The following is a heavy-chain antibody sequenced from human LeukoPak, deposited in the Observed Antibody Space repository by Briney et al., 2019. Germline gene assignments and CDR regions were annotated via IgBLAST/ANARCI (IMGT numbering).Heavy chain of an antibody. Sequence: PSETLSLTCTVSGGSISSYYWSWIRQPPGKGLEWIGYIYYSGSTNYNPSLKSRVTISVDTSKNQFSLKLSSVTAADTAVYYCARWIGDYGGYWGQGTLVTVSS. CDR3: ARWIGDYGGY. V-gene: IGHV4-59*01. D-gene: IGHD2-2*03. CDR2: IYYSGST. J-gene: IGHJ4*02. CDR1: GGSISSYY.